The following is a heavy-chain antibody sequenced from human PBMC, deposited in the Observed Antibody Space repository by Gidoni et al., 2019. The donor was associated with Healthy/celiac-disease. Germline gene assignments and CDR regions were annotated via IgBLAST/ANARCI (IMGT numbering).Heavy chain of an antibody. J-gene: IGHJ6*02. CDR3: ARAYCSSTSCYLPDYYYYGMDV. CDR2: INPNSGGT. Sequence: QVQLVQSGAEVTKPGASVKVSCKASGSTFTGYYMHWVRQAPGQGLEWMGWINPNSGGTNYAQKFQGRVTMTRDTSISTAYMELSRLRSDDTAVYYCARAYCSSTSCYLPDYYYYGMDVWGQGTTVTVSS. CDR1: GSTFTGYY. V-gene: IGHV1-2*02. D-gene: IGHD2-2*01.